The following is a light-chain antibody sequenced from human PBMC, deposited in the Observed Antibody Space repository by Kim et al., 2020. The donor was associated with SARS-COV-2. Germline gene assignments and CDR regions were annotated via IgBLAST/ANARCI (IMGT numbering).Light chain of an antibody. CDR3: QKYNSAPWT. CDR2: AAS. J-gene: IGKJ1*01. Sequence: SSIGYNVPLTCRAIQDIANSFAWYQQKPGKVPQVLIYAASTLQSGVPSRFSGSGSGTEFTLTIGSLQTEDVATYYCQKYNSAPWTFGPGTKVDIK. V-gene: IGKV1-27*01. CDR1: QDIANS.